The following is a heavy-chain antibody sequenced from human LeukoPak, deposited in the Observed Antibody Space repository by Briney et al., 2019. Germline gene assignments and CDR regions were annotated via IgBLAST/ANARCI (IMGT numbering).Heavy chain of an antibody. V-gene: IGHV4-59*08. D-gene: IGHD1-26*01. CDR1: GGSISSYY. Sequence: SETLSLTCTVSGGSISSYYWSWIRQPPVKGLEWIGYIYYSGSTNYNPSLKSRVTISVDTSKNQFSLKLSSVTAADTAVYYCARLGYSGSLRRYYYYGMDVWGQGTTVTVSS. CDR3: ARLGYSGSLRRYYYYGMDV. J-gene: IGHJ6*02. CDR2: IYYSGST.